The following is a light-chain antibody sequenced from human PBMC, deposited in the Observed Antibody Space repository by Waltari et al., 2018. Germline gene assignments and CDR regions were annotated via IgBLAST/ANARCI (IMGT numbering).Light chain of an antibody. CDR1: SGHSSYI. Sequence: QPVLTQSSSASASLGSSVKPTCTLSSGHSSYIIACHQQQPGKAPRYLMKVEGSGTYNKGTGVSDRFSGSSSEADRYLTISNLQSEDEADYYCETWYSRTLGVFGGGTKLTVL. J-gene: IGLJ3*02. CDR3: ETWYSRTLGV. CDR2: VEGSGTY. V-gene: IGLV4-60*03.